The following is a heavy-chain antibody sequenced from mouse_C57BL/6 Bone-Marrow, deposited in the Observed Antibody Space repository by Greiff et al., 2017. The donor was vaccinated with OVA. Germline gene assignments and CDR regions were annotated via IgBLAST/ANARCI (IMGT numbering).Heavy chain of an antibody. CDR3: AHYGRRLYLHY. J-gene: IGHJ2*01. CDR1: GYTFTNYW. CDR2: IAPSDSYI. V-gene: IGHV1-59*01. D-gene: IGHD1-1*01. Sequence: VQLQQPGAELVRPGTSVKLSCKASGYTFTNYWMHWVKQRPGQGLEWIGVIAPSDSYINYNQKFKGRATLTVDTSSSTAYMHLSSLTSEDSAVYYCAHYGRRLYLHYWGQGTALTVSS.